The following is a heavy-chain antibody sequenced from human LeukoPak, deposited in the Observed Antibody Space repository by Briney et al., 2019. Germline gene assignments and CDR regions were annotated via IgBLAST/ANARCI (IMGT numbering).Heavy chain of an antibody. Sequence: GGSLRLSCAASGFTFSTYGMHWVRQAPGKGLEWVAFIRYDGNIKYYADSVKGRFTISRDDSKNTLYLQMNSLITDDTALYYCAKFRTTLSSAFDYWGQGTLVTVSS. D-gene: IGHD2-2*01. CDR3: AKFRTTLSSAFDY. CDR2: IRYDGNIK. CDR1: GFTFSTYG. J-gene: IGHJ4*02. V-gene: IGHV3-30*02.